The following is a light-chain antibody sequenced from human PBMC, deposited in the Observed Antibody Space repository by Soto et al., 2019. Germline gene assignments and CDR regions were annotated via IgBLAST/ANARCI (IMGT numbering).Light chain of an antibody. J-gene: IGKJ2*03. CDR2: GVS. V-gene: IGKV3-20*01. CDR3: QQYDSAPVS. CDR1: QSVSSSY. Sequence: ENVLTQSPGTLPLSPGERATLSCRASQSVSSSYLNWYQQKRGQAPRLLIDGVSRRATDIPDRFSGSGSGTDLTLTIRRLEPEDFAVYSCQQYDSAPVSFGQGTKLEIK.